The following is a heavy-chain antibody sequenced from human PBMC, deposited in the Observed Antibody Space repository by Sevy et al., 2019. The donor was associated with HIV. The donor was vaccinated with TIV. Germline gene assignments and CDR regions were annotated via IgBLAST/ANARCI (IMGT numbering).Heavy chain of an antibody. CDR1: GLTFSSYW. CDR2: INQGGSQE. Sequence: GGSLRLSCAASGLTFSSYWMTWVRQAPGKGLEWVANINQGGSQEYYVDSVKGRFTISRDNAKNSLYLQTNSLRAEDTAVYYCTSILPAGVPAEYFQHWGQGTLVTVSS. CDR3: TSILPAGVPAEYFQH. V-gene: IGHV3-7*01. D-gene: IGHD2-2*01. J-gene: IGHJ1*01.